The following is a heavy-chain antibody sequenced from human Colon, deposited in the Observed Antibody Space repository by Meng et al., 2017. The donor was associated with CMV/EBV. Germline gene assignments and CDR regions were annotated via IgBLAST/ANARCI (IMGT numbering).Heavy chain of an antibody. Sequence: QQCAGGLFGASEALSLICGVYGGSFSGIYWSWIRQPPGKGLEWIGEINHSGSTNYNPSLKSRVTISVDTSKNQFSLKLSSVTAADTAVYYCARGLYGSGRHQIDYWGQGTLVTVSS. J-gene: IGHJ4*02. CDR1: GGSFSGIY. CDR3: ARGLYGSGRHQIDY. CDR2: INHSGST. D-gene: IGHD3-10*01. V-gene: IGHV4-34*01.